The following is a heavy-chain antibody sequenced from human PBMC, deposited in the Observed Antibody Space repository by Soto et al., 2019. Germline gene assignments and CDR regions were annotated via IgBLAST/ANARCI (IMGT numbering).Heavy chain of an antibody. CDR2: IYWDNDK. J-gene: IGHJ6*02. D-gene: IGHD2-21*02. CDR1: GFSLNTGRLA. CDR3: VHSRCGGDCLQSYSSHYYYGMDI. Sequence: QITLKESGPTLVKPTQTLTLTCTFSGFSLNTGRLAVGWIRQPPGKALEWLALIYWDNDKRYSPSLRSRLTITKDTSKNQVVPTMTNMDPVDAATYYCVHSRCGGDCLQSYSSHYYYGMDIWGQGTTVTVSS. V-gene: IGHV2-5*02.